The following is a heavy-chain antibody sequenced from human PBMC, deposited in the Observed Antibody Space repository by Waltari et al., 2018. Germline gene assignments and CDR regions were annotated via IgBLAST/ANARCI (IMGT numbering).Heavy chain of an antibody. J-gene: IGHJ5*02. CDR3: ARGRDVFANFDYNWFDP. V-gene: IGHV1-8*02. Sequence: QVPLVQSGAEVLKPRASVMVSCQASGSNFLNYEVNWVRQAAGQGLEWMGWVNPNTGATAYAQKCQGRITMTWDTSISTAYMELTNLRSDDTAVLYCARGRDVFANFDYNWFDPWGQGTLVTVSS. CDR1: GSNFLNYE. CDR2: VNPNTGAT. D-gene: IGHD2-21*01.